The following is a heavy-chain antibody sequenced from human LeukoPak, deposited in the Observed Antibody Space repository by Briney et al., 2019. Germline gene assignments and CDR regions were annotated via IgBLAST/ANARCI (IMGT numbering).Heavy chain of an antibody. CDR3: ATYSTAATGYDN. CDR1: GYTFTNYY. Sequence: ASVEVSCKASGYTFTNYYIHWVRQAPGQGLEWMGIIDPSGGSTSYAQRFQGRVIMTRDMSTSTIYMELSSLRSEDTAVYYCATYSTAATGYDNWGQGTLVTVSS. J-gene: IGHJ4*02. V-gene: IGHV1-46*01. D-gene: IGHD6-13*01. CDR2: IDPSGGST.